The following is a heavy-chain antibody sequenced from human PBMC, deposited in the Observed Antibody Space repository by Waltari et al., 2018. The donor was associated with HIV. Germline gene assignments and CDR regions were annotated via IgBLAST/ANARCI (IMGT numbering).Heavy chain of an antibody. J-gene: IGHJ5*02. CDR1: GGSFISYH. V-gene: IGHV4-59*01. Sequence: QVQLQESGPGLVKPSETLSLTCSVSGGSFISYHWTWLRQPPGKGLEWIGYIYYTGRTNANPSLKGRVTRSVDTSKNQFSLRLRSVTAADTAVYYCARGLFGVGSNWFDPWGQGILVTVSS. CDR2: IYYTGRT. CDR3: ARGLFGVGSNWFDP. D-gene: IGHD3-3*01.